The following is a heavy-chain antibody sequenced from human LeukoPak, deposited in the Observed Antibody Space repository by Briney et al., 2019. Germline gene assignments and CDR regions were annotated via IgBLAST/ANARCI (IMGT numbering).Heavy chain of an antibody. CDR3: ARVFATGWEFDL. V-gene: IGHV1-18*04. Sequence: ASVKVSCKASGYTFTGYYMHWVRQAPGQGLEWMGWISAYNGNTNYAQKLQGRVTMTTDTSTSTAYMELRSLRSVDTAVYYCARVFATGWEFDLWGRGTLVTVSS. J-gene: IGHJ2*01. CDR1: GYTFTGYY. D-gene: IGHD2-15*01. CDR2: ISAYNGNT.